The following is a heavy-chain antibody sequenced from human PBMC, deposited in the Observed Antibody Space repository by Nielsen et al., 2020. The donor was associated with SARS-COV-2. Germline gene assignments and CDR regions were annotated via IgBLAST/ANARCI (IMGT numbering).Heavy chain of an antibody. V-gene: IGHV4-34*01. D-gene: IGHD6-6*01. J-gene: IGHJ4*02. CDR2: INHSGVT. CDR1: GGSFSFYY. Sequence: SQTLSLTCAVYGGSFSFYYWSWVRQPPGKGLEWIGEINHSGVTNYNPSLKSRVTISADTPKNQFSLKLSSVTAADTAVYYCASRDIYSSSLGANDYWGQGTLVTVSS. CDR3: ASRDIYSSSLGANDY.